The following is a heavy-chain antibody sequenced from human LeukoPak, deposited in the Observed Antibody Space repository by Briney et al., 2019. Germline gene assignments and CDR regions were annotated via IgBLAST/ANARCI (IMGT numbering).Heavy chain of an antibody. CDR1: GFSFSSYD. J-gene: IGHJ4*02. CDR3: ARAVAGTDEIDS. V-gene: IGHV3-13*01. CDR2: IGSGGDT. D-gene: IGHD6-19*01. Sequence: GGSLRLSCAGSGFSFSSYDMLWVRQATGKGLEWVSAIGSGGDTYYAGSVKGRFTISRERAKNSFYLQMNSLSAGDTAVYFCARAVAGTDEIDSWGQGTLVTVSS.